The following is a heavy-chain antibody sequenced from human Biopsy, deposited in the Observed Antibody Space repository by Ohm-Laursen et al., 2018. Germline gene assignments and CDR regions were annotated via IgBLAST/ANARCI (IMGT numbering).Heavy chain of an antibody. D-gene: IGHD1-26*01. Sequence: ASVKVFCKGFEFSFSRYDIHWVRQAPGRGLEWVGIISPSGGGTMDTQKFQDRLTMTRDTSTSTVHMELKSLKSEDTAVYYCAIFEGYSDDNLDYEHYGMDVWGQGTTVTVSS. CDR3: AIFEGYSDDNLDYEHYGMDV. J-gene: IGHJ6*02. V-gene: IGHV1-46*01. CDR2: ISPSGGGT. CDR1: EFSFSRYD.